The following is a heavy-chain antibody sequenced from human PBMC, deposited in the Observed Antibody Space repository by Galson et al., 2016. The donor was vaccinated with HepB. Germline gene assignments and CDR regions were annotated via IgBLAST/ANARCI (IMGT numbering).Heavy chain of an antibody. Sequence: SLRLSCAASGFSFRSYSMNWVRQAPGKGLEWVSYISSSGGTTYYADSVKGRFTISRDNAKNSLYLQMNSLRDEDTAVYYCARDDRPWIPLDYWGQGTLVTVSS. CDR1: GFSFRSYS. CDR2: ISSSGGTT. D-gene: IGHD5-18*01. J-gene: IGHJ4*02. CDR3: ARDDRPWIPLDY. V-gene: IGHV3-48*02.